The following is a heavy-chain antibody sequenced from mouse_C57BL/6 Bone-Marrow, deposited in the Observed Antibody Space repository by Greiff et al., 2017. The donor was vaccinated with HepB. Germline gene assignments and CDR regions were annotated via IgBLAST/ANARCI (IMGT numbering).Heavy chain of an antibody. D-gene: IGHD1-1*01. J-gene: IGHJ3*01. V-gene: IGHV2-2*01. Sequence: VKLKESGPGLVQPSQSLSITCTVSGFSLTSYGVHWVRQSPGKGLEWLGVIWSGGSTDYNAAFISRLSISKDNSKSQVFFKMNSLQADDTAIYYCASLTTGGTWFAYWGQGTLVTVSA. CDR2: IWSGGST. CDR1: GFSLTSYG. CDR3: ASLTTGGTWFAY.